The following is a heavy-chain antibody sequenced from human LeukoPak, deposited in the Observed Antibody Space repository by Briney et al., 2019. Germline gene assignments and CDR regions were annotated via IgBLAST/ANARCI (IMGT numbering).Heavy chain of an antibody. Sequence: SGGSLRLSCAASGFTFSSYWMSWVRQAPGKGLEWVANIKQDGSEKYYVDSVKGRFTISRDNAKNSLYLQMNSLRAEDTAVYYCARGNDILTGYYLYYYYGMDVWGQGTTVTVSS. J-gene: IGHJ6*02. CDR2: IKQDGSEK. V-gene: IGHV3-7*01. D-gene: IGHD3-9*01. CDR3: ARGNDILTGYYLYYYYGMDV. CDR1: GFTFSSYW.